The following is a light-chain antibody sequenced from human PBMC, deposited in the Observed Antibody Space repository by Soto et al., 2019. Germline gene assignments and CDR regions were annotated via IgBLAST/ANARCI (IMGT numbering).Light chain of an antibody. Sequence: QSALTQPPSASGSPGQPVTISCTGTSSDVGGYNYVSWYQQHPGKAPKLMIYEVSKRPSGVPDRFSGSKSGNTASLTVSGLQAEYEADYYCSSYAGSNNYVFGTGTKVTVL. J-gene: IGLJ1*01. CDR3: SSYAGSNNYV. V-gene: IGLV2-8*01. CDR1: SSDVGGYNY. CDR2: EVS.